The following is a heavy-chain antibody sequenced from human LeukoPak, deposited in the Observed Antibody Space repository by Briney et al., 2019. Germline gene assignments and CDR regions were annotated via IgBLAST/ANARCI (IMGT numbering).Heavy chain of an antibody. J-gene: IGHJ3*01. CDR1: GYNFNSYY. Sequence: ASMRVSCKACGYNFNSYYIHWVRQAPGQGLTWMGWINPDNGKTKYEPRFQGRVTMTWDTSINTAYVDLTGLRSDDTAVYYCARNEPAVSVVDAFDVWGKGTVVTVSS. CDR2: INPDNGKT. V-gene: IGHV1-2*02. CDR3: ARNEPAVSVVDAFDV. D-gene: IGHD1-1*01.